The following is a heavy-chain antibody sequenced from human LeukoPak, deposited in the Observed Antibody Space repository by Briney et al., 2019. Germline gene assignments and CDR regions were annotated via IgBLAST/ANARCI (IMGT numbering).Heavy chain of an antibody. D-gene: IGHD6-13*01. Sequence: GSLRLSCAASGFTVSTNYMSWVRQAPGKGLEWVSVIYSGGSTYYADSVKGRFTISRDNSKNTLYLQMNSLRAEDTAVYYCARRYSSTWAIDSWGQGTLVTVSS. CDR1: GFTVSTNY. CDR3: ARRYSSTWAIDS. V-gene: IGHV3-66*04. J-gene: IGHJ4*02. CDR2: IYSGGST.